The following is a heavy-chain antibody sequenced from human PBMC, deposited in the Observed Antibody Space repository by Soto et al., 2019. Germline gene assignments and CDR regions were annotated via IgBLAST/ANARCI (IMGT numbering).Heavy chain of an antibody. CDR3: ARGQVVAAQH. Sequence: QLQLQESGSGLVKPSQTLSLTCAVSGGSISSGGYSWSWIRQPPGKGLEWIGYIYHSGSSYYNPSLKRRVTISGDRSKTQFSLKLSSVTAADTAVYYCARGQVVAAQHWGQGTLVTVSS. CDR1: GGSISSGGYS. CDR2: IYHSGSS. D-gene: IGHD2-15*01. V-gene: IGHV4-30-2*01. J-gene: IGHJ4*02.